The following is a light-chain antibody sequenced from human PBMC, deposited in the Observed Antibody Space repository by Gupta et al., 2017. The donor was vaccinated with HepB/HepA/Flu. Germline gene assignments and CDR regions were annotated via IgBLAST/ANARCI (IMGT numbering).Light chain of an antibody. V-gene: IGKV3-20*01. CDR1: ESISGSY. Sequence: DIVLTKSPATLSFSPGERATLSCRASESISGSYLAWYQQKPGQGPRLLIYGASTRATGIPARFSGSGSGTDFTLTISGLEPEDFAVYYCQQYGSSRGLTFGGGTKVDIK. CDR2: GAS. CDR3: QQYGSSRGLT. J-gene: IGKJ4*01.